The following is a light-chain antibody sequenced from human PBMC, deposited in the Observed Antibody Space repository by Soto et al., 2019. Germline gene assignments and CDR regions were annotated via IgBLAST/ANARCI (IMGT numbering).Light chain of an antibody. J-gene: IGKJ1*01. Sequence: DIQMTQSPSTLSASVGDRVTITCRASQSISTSLAWYQQKPGKAPKLLIYDVSSFESGVPSRFSGSGSGTEFTLTISSLQPDDFATYYCQQYNSYSWTFGQGTK. CDR1: QSISTS. V-gene: IGKV1-5*01. CDR2: DVS. CDR3: QQYNSYSWT.